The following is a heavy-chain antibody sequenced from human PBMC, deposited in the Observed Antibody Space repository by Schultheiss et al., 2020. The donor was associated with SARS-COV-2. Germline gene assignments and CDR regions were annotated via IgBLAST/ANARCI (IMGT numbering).Heavy chain of an antibody. J-gene: IGHJ4*02. V-gene: IGHV4-34*01. CDR2: INHSGST. CDR3: ARGRHSSSLYYYDSSGRQYKVIYYFDY. CDR1: GGSFSGYY. Sequence: SQTLSLTCAVYGGSFSGYYWSWIRQPPGKGLEWIGEINHSGSTNYNPSLKSRVTISVDTSRRQFSLKLTSVTAADTAVYYCARGRHSSSLYYYDSSGRQYKVIYYFDYWGQGTLVTVSS. D-gene: IGHD3-22*01.